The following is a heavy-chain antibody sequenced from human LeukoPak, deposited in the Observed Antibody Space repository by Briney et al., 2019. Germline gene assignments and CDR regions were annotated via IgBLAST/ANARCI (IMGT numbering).Heavy chain of an antibody. CDR3: ARSAAMVWFDY. Sequence: SETLSLTCTISGGSVTSYYWSWIRQPPGKGLDWIGYIYYTGNTNYNPSLKSRVTISVDTSKNQFSLKLSSVTAADTAVYYCARSAAMVWFDYWGQGTLVTVSS. J-gene: IGHJ4*02. D-gene: IGHD5-18*01. CDR1: GGSVTSYY. V-gene: IGHV4-59*02. CDR2: IYYTGNT.